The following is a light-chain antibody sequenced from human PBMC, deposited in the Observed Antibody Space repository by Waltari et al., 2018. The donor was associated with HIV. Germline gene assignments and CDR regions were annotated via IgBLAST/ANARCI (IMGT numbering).Light chain of an antibody. CDR1: QNIGNS. CDR2: GSS. Sequence: AIRLTQSPSSCSASTGHRVTTTCRASQNIGNSLAWYQHKQGSAPRLLIYGSSTLQKGVASRFSGSASGTNFTLTISCLQSEDFATFSCHQYHRYPQTFGQGTRVEMK. CDR3: HQYHRYPQT. J-gene: IGKJ1*01. V-gene: IGKV1-8*01.